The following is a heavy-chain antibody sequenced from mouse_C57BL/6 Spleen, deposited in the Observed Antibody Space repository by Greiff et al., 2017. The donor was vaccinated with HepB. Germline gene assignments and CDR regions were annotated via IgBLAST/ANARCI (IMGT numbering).Heavy chain of an antibody. CDR2: IDPSDSYT. D-gene: IGHD1-1*01. Sequence: QVQLKQPGAELVMPGASVKLSCKASGYTFTSYWMHWVKQRPGQGLEWIGEIDPSDSYTNYNQKFKGKSTLTVDKSSSTAYMQLSSLTSEDSAVYYCAIYYGSSLHFDYWGQGTTLTVSS. V-gene: IGHV1-69*01. J-gene: IGHJ2*01. CDR1: GYTFTSYW. CDR3: AIYYGSSLHFDY.